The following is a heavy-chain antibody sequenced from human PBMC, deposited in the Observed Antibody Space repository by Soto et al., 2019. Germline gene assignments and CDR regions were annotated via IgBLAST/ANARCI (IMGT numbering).Heavy chain of an antibody. Sequence: QVQLQESGPGLVKPSETLSLTCAVSGGSISSPNWWSWYRQPPGKGLEWIGEMYPSGSSNRNPSLNSRVTISLDTSKNHFSLKLTSSTAADTAMYYCAREVFDHRTDYWGQGIPVTVSS. CDR3: AREVFDHRTDY. CDR1: GGSISSPNW. CDR2: MYPSGSS. V-gene: IGHV4-4*02. J-gene: IGHJ4*02.